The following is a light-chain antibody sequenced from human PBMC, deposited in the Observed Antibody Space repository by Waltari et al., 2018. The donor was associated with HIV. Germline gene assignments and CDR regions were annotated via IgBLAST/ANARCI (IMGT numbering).Light chain of an antibody. CDR2: WAS. V-gene: IGKV4-1*01. CDR3: QQYYSTPIT. CDR1: HSVLYTSNSNKY. Sequence: DLVMTQSPDSLAVSLGARATIHCKSSHSVLYTSNSNKYLAWYQQKPGQTPKLLIYWASTRESGVPDRFSGSGSGTEFTLTISSLQAEDVAVYYCQQYYSTPITFGQGTRLEIK. J-gene: IGKJ5*01.